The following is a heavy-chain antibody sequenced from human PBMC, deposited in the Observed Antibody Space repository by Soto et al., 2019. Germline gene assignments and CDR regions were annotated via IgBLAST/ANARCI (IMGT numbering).Heavy chain of an antibody. CDR1: GGSITSSGYY. CDR2: ITDSGTT. CDR3: TRYKWPGSLGTGTFGGLDY. D-gene: IGHD3-16*01. V-gene: IGHV4-39*01. J-gene: IGHJ4*02. Sequence: QLQLQESGPGLVKPSETLSLTCTVSGGSITSSGYYWGWIRQPPGKGLEWSGSITDSGTTYYNPSLKSRLTISADTSKNQLSLRLSSVTAADTAIYYCTRYKWPGSLGTGTFGGLDYWGRGTLVTVSS.